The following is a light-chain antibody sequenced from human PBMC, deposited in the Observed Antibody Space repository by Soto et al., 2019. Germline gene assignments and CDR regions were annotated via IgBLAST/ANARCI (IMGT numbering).Light chain of an antibody. Sequence: QSVGNPPRSVLGSPGQFLPLPRPGNQSYFGGYNFVSWYQQHPGKAPKLMIYDVTKRPSGVPDRFSGSKSGNTASLTISGLQAEDEADYYCCSYAGSYIPYVFGTGTKVTVL. V-gene: IGLV2-11*01. CDR3: CSYAGSYIPYV. CDR1: QSYFGGYNF. J-gene: IGLJ1*01. CDR2: DVT.